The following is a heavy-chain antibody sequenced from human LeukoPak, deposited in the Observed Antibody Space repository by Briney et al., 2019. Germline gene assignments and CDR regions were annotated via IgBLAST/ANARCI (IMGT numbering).Heavy chain of an antibody. Sequence: SVKVSCKASGGTFSSYAISWVRQAPGQGLEWMGGIIPIFGTANYAQKFQGRVTMTRDMSTSTVYMELSSLRSEDTAVYYCARDSRLGDSSGYDYWGQGTLVTVSS. CDR2: IIPIFGTA. D-gene: IGHD3-22*01. V-gene: IGHV1-69*05. CDR3: ARDSRLGDSSGYDY. J-gene: IGHJ4*02. CDR1: GGTFSSYA.